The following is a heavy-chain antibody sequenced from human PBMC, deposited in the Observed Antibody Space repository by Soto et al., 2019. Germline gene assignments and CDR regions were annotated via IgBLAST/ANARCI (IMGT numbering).Heavy chain of an antibody. D-gene: IGHD2-2*01. V-gene: IGHV4-39*01. CDR3: ARHREYCSSTSCEMDWFDP. Sequence: PSETLSLTCPVSGGSISSSSYYWGWIRQPPGKGLEWIGSIYYSGSTYYNPSLKSRVTISVDTSKNQFSLKLSSVTAADTAVYYCARHREYCSSTSCEMDWFDPWGQGTLVTSPQ. CDR1: GGSISSSSYY. J-gene: IGHJ5*02. CDR2: IYYSGST.